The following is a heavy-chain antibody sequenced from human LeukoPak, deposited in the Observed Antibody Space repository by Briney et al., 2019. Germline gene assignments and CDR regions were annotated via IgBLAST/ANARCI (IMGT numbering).Heavy chain of an antibody. CDR1: GFTFSSYA. CDR3: AKAGFTTTTVTTVRVYYFDY. Sequence: GGSLRLSCAASGFTFSSYAMSWVRQAPGKGLEWVSAISGSGGSTYYADSVKGRFTISRDNSKNTLYLQMNSLRAEDTAVYYCAKAGFTTTTVTTVRVYYFDYWGQGTLVTVSS. CDR2: ISGSGGST. J-gene: IGHJ4*02. D-gene: IGHD4-17*01. V-gene: IGHV3-23*01.